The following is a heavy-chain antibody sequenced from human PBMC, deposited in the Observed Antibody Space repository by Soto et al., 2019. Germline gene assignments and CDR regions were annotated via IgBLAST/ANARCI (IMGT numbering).Heavy chain of an antibody. CDR1: GFAFSSHT. J-gene: IGHJ4*02. CDR3: ARDTLQSGTLGYFDF. CDR2: ISTSSRYI. V-gene: IGHV3-21*01. Sequence: GGSLRLSCAASGFAFSSHTINWVRQAPGKGLEWVSSISTSSRYIYYADSVKGRFTISRDNAKNSLYLQMNSLSAEDTAVYFCARDTLQSGTLGYFDFWGQGTLVTVFS. D-gene: IGHD3-16*01.